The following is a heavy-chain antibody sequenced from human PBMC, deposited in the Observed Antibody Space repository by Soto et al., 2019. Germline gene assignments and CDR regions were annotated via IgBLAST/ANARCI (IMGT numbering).Heavy chain of an antibody. CDR2: IYPCDSDT. CDR3: WRSGRNPQYWFGP. Sequence: PXESLKISCKGSGYSFTSYWIGWVRQIPGKGLEWMGIIYPCDSDTRYSPSFQGQVTISADKSISTAYLQWSSLKASDTAMYYCWRSGRNPQYWFGPRGQGTLVTVSS. CDR1: GYSFTSYW. J-gene: IGHJ5*02. V-gene: IGHV5-51*01. D-gene: IGHD1-1*01.